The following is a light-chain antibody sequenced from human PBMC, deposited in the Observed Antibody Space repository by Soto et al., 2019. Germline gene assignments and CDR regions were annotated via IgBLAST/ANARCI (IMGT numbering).Light chain of an antibody. J-gene: IGKJ4*01. CDR1: QTISNS. CDR3: RQYISYPVT. V-gene: IGKV1-5*03. CDR2: KAS. Sequence: DIQMTQSPSTLSASVGDRVTITCRASQTISNSLAWYQQKAGKAPNLLIYKASTLQSGVPSRFSGSGSGTEFTLTISSLQPDDFATYYCRQYISYPVTFGGGTKVE.